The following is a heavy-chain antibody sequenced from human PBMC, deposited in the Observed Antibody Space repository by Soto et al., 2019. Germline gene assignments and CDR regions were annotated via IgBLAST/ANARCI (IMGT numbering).Heavy chain of an antibody. D-gene: IGHD3-3*01. Sequence: SETLSLTCTVSGGSMSSYYWTWIRQPAGKGLEWIGRVYSSGGTHYNPSLKSRVTISLDTSKNQFSLRLLSVTDADTAVYYCARGQRFSDWFDPWGQGTLVTISS. CDR1: GGSMSSYY. V-gene: IGHV4-4*07. CDR3: ARGQRFSDWFDP. CDR2: VYSSGGT. J-gene: IGHJ5*02.